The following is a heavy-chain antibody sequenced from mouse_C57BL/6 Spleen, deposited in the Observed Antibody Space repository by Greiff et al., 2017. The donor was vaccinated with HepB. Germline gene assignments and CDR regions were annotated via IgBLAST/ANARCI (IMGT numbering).Heavy chain of an antibody. V-gene: IGHV1-82*01. CDR2: IYPGDGDT. D-gene: IGHD4-1*01. CDR3: ARSWDGGYFDV. CDR1: GYAFSSSW. Sequence: VKLMESGPELVKPGASVKISCKASGYAFSSSWMNWVKQRPGKGLEWIGRIYPGDGDTNYNGKFKGKATLTADKSSSTAYMQRSSLTSEDSAVYFCARSWDGGYFDVGGTGTTGTVSS. J-gene: IGHJ1*03.